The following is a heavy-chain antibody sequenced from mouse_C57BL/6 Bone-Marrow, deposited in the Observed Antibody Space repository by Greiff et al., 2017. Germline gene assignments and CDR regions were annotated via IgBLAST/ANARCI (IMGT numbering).Heavy chain of an antibody. CDR1: GYTFTSYW. CDR2: IDPSDSET. Sequence: VQLQQPGAELVRPGSSVKLSCKASGYTFTSYWMHWVKQRPIQGLEWIGNIDPSDSETHYNQKFKDKATLTVDKSSSTAYMQLSSLTSEDSAVYYCARARDGYYDYFDYWGQGTTLTVSS. D-gene: IGHD2-3*01. J-gene: IGHJ2*01. CDR3: ARARDGYYDYFDY. V-gene: IGHV1-52*01.